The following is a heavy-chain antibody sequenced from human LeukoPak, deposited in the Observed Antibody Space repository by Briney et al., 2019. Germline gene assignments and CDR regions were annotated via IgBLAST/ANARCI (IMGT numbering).Heavy chain of an antibody. CDR2: IYHSGST. J-gene: IGHJ4*02. CDR1: GFTFSSYGM. V-gene: IGHV4-4*02. CDR3: ARGDFWSGYGY. D-gene: IGHD3-3*01. Sequence: GSLRLSCAASGFTFSSYGMSWVRQAPGKGLEWIGEIYHSGSTNYNPSLKSRVTISVDKSKNQFSLKLSSVTAADTAVYYCARGDFWSGYGYWGQGTLVTVSS.